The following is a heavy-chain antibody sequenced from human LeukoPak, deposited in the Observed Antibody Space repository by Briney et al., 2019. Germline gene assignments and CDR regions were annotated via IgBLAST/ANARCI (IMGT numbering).Heavy chain of an antibody. V-gene: IGHV3-30-3*01. CDR1: GFTFSSYA. CDR3: ASDPIAVAGTVY. D-gene: IGHD6-19*01. Sequence: PGRSLRLSCAASGFTFSSYAMHWVRQAPGKGLEWVAVISYAGSNKYYADSVKGRFTISGDNSKNTLYLQMNSLRAEDTAMYYCASDPIAVAGTVYWGQGTLVTVSS. J-gene: IGHJ4*02. CDR2: ISYAGSNK.